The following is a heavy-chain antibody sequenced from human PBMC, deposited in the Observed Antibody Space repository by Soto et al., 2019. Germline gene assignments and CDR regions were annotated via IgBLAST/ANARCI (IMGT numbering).Heavy chain of an antibody. V-gene: IGHV4-59*08. CDR2: IYYSGST. CDR3: ARHKTLDP. J-gene: IGHJ5*02. Sequence: SETLSLTCAVYGGSFSGYYWSWIRQPPGKGLEWIGYIYYSGSTNYNPSLKSRVTISVDTSKNQFSLKLSSVTAADTAVYYCARHKTLDPWGQGTLVTVSS. CDR1: GGSFSGYY.